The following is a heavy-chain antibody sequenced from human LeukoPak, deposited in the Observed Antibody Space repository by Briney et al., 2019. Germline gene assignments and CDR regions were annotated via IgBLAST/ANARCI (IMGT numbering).Heavy chain of an antibody. CDR1: GFTFSSYG. CDR2: IWYDGSNK. D-gene: IGHD5-18*01. Sequence: GGSLRLSCAASGFTFSSYGMHWVRQAPGKGLEWVADIWYDGSNKYYADSVKGRFTISRDNSKNTLYLQMNSLRAEDTAVYYCASAGYSYGQGQFDYWGQGTLVTVSS. V-gene: IGHV3-33*01. J-gene: IGHJ4*02. CDR3: ASAGYSYGQGQFDY.